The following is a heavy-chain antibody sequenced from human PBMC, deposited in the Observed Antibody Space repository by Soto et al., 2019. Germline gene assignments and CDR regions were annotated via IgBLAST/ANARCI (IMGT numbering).Heavy chain of an antibody. CDR2: INPNSGGT. CDR1: GYTFTGYY. J-gene: IGHJ5*02. CDR3: ARDRPRGLIVVVVAALWFGP. V-gene: IGHV1-2*04. D-gene: IGHD2-15*01. Sequence: ASVKVSCKASGYTFTGYYMHWVRQAPGQGLEWMGWINPNSGGTNYAQKFQGWVTMTRDTSISTAYMGLSRLRSDDTAVYYCARDRPRGLIVVVVAALWFGPGGQGTLVTVSS.